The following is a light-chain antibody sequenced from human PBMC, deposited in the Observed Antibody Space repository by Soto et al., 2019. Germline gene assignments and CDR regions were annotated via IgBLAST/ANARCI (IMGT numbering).Light chain of an antibody. CDR3: QQYNSYWT. J-gene: IGKJ1*01. CDR2: DAS. CDR1: QSISSW. Sequence: DIQMTQSPSSLSASVGDRVTVTYRASQSISSWLAWYQQKPGKAPKLVIYDASSLESGVPSRFSGSGSGTEFTLTISSLQPDDFATYYCQQYNSYWTFGQGTKVEIK. V-gene: IGKV1-5*01.